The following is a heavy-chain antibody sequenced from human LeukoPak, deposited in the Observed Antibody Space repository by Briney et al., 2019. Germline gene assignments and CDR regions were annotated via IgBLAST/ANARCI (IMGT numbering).Heavy chain of an antibody. CDR2: INHSGST. V-gene: IGHV4-34*01. J-gene: IGHJ4*02. CDR3: AREPHRWYYGSGSYFDY. CDR1: GGSFSGYY. Sequence: PSETLSLTCAVYGGSFSGYYWSWIRQPPGKGLEWIGEINHSGSTNYNPSLKSRVTISVDTSKNQFSLKLSSVTAADTAVYYCAREPHRWYYGSGSYFDYWGQGTLVTVSS. D-gene: IGHD3-10*01.